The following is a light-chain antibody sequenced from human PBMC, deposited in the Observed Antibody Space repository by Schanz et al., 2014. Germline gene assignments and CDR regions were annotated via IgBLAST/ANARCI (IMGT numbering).Light chain of an antibody. V-gene: IGLV2-11*01. J-gene: IGLJ3*02. CDR2: DVS. Sequence: QSALTQPRSVSGSPGQSVTISCTGTSTDVRTYNLVSWYQHHPGKAPKLMIYDVSNRPSGVPDRFSGSKSGNTASLTVSGLQAEDEADYYCGSYAGNINWVFGGGTKLTVL. CDR3: GSYAGNINWV. CDR1: STDVRTYNL.